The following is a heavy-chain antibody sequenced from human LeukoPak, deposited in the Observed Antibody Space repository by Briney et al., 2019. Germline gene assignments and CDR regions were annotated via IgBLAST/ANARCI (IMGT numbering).Heavy chain of an antibody. CDR1: GYTFTSYG. Sequence: ASVKVSCKASGYTFTSYGISWVRRAPGQGLEWMGWISAYNGNTNYAQKLQGRVTMTTDTSISTAYMELSRLRSDDTAVYYCATLGTGRGAFDIWGQGTMVTVSS. CDR3: ATLGTGRGAFDI. J-gene: IGHJ3*02. D-gene: IGHD3/OR15-3a*01. CDR2: ISAYNGNT. V-gene: IGHV1-18*01.